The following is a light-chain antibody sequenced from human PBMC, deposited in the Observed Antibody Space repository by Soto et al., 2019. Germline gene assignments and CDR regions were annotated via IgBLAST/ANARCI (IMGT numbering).Light chain of an antibody. V-gene: IGKV3-11*01. CDR1: QRVSSGY. CDR2: DAS. J-gene: IGKJ5*01. CDR3: QQRKKWPPIT. Sequence: EIVLTQSPGTLSLSPGERATLSCRASQRVSSGYLAWYQQKPGQAPRLLIYDASNRASGIPARFSGSGSGTDFTLTISSLEPEDLAIYFCQQRKKWPPITFGQGTRLEIK.